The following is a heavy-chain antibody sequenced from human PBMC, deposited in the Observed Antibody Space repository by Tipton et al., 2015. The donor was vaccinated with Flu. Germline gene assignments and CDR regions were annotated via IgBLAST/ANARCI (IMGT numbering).Heavy chain of an antibody. CDR2: GSTSGTT. D-gene: IGHD3-10*01. Sequence: TLSLTCTVSGGSVTSGSYYWNWIRQPAGKGLEWIGRGSTSGTTNYNPSLQSRVTISVDTSKNQFSLRLISVTAADTAVYYCATSWPHRYSYGMDVWGQGATVSVSS. CDR1: GGSVTSGSYY. J-gene: IGHJ6*02. V-gene: IGHV4-61*02. CDR3: ATSWPHRYSYGMDV.